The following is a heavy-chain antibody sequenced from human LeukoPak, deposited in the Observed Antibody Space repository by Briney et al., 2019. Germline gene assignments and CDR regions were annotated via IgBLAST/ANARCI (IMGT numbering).Heavy chain of an antibody. CDR3: ARDGGSSWFPRDRWVGGY. D-gene: IGHD6-13*01. V-gene: IGHV1-18*01. J-gene: IGHJ4*02. CDR2: ISGNNGNT. Sequence: GSAKLSCKASGYTFTSYGISWVRQAPGQGLEWMGWISGNNGNTNYAQTLQGRVTITRDTSTNTAYMELSSLRSDDTAVYYCARDGGSSWFPRDRWVGGYWGEGSLVTVS. CDR1: GYTFTSYG.